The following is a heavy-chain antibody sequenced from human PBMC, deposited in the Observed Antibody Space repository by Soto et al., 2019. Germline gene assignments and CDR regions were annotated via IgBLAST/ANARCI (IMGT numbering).Heavy chain of an antibody. CDR3: ARGLEAGYYANWFDP. CDR1: GGSISSSSYY. V-gene: IGHV4-39*01. CDR2: IYYSGST. D-gene: IGHD3-22*01. Sequence: SETLSLTCPVSGGSISSSSYYWGWIRQPPGKGLEWIGSIYYSGSTYYNPSLKSRVTISVDTSKNQFSLKLSSVTAADTAVYYCARGLEAGYYANWFDPWGQGTRVTVSS. J-gene: IGHJ5*02.